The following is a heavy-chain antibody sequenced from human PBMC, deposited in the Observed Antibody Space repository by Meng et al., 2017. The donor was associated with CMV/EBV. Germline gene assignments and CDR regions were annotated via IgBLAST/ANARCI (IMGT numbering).Heavy chain of an antibody. Sequence: QVYWVQCGEEVKKPGASVKVPCKASGYTFTSYYMHWVRQAPGQGLEWMGIINPSGGSTSYAQKFQGRVTVTRDTSTSTVYMELSSLRSEDTAVYYCAREEGIAARSDWFDPWGQGTLVTVSS. CDR2: INPSGGST. J-gene: IGHJ5*02. D-gene: IGHD6-6*01. V-gene: IGHV1-46*01. CDR3: AREEGIAARSDWFDP. CDR1: GYTFTSYY.